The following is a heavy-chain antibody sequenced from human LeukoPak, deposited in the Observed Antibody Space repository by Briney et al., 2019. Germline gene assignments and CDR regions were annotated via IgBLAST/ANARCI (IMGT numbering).Heavy chain of an antibody. J-gene: IGHJ6*02. D-gene: IGHD3-10*01. CDR1: GFTFDDYA. V-gene: IGHV3-43*02. CDR3: AKAPRDYGSGSFYYYYGMDV. Sequence: GGSLRLSCAASGFTFDDYAMHWVRQAPGKGLEWVSLISGNGGSTYYADSVKGRFTISRDNSKNSLYLQMNSLRTEDTALYYCAKAPRDYGSGSFYYYYGMDVWGQGTTVTVSS. CDR2: ISGNGGST.